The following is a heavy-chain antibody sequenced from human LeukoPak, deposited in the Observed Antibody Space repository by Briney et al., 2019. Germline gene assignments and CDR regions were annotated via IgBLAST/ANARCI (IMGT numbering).Heavy chain of an antibody. D-gene: IGHD3-3*01. CDR3: ARESGRRSIFGVVINP. CDR1: GGSISSYY. V-gene: IGHV4-34*01. CDR2: INHSGST. Sequence: SETLSLTCTVSGGSISSYYWSWLRQPPGKGLEWIGEINHSGSTNYNPSLKSRVTISVDTSKNQFSLKLSSVTAADTAVYYCARESGRRSIFGVVINPWGQGTLVTVSS. J-gene: IGHJ5*02.